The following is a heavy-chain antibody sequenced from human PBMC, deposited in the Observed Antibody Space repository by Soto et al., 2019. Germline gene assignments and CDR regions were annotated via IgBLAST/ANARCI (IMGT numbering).Heavy chain of an antibody. CDR2: MSGSGDDA. D-gene: IGHD3-3*01. CDR1: GFTFSNYG. Sequence: EVQLLESGGGWVQPGGSLRLSCAASGFTFSNYGMRWVRQAPGKGLEWVSVMSGSGDDAYYADSVKGRFTISRDNSKNTLYLQMNSLRAEDTAVYFCAKKVTIYAVDPADYWGQGTQVAVSS. V-gene: IGHV3-23*01. CDR3: AKKVTIYAVDPADY. J-gene: IGHJ4*02.